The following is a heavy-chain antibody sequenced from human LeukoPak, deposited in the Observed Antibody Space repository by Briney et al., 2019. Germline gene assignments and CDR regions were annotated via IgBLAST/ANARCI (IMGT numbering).Heavy chain of an antibody. J-gene: IGHJ4*02. V-gene: IGHV3-30*03. CDR2: ISYDGSNK. CDR1: GFTFSSYG. CDR3: ARDSSGWGSFVY. D-gene: IGHD6-19*01. Sequence: GGSLRLSCAASGFTFSSYGMHWVRQAPGKGLEWVAVISYDGSNKYYADSVKGRFTISRDNSKNTLYLQMNSLRAEDTAVYYCARDSSGWGSFVYWGQGTLVTVSS.